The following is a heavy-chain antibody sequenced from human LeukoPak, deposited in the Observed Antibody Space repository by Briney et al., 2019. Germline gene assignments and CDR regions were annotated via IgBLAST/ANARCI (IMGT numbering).Heavy chain of an antibody. V-gene: IGHV3-23*01. CDR1: GFTFSIAW. D-gene: IGHD1-7*01. J-gene: IGHJ4*02. CDR2: ITNSGGKT. CDR3: AKDLYNWNYGDFAY. Sequence: GGSLRLSCAVSGFTFSIAWMSWVRQAPGKGLEWVSGITNSGGKTFYADSVKGRFTISRDNSKNTLYLQMNSLRPEDTAVYYCAKDLYNWNYGDFAYWGQGTLVTVSS.